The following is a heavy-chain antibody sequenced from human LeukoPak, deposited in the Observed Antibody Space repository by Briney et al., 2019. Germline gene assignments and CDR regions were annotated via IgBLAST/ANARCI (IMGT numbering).Heavy chain of an antibody. V-gene: IGHV3-30-3*01. Sequence: GGSLRLSCAASGFXFSSYAMHWGRQAPGKGLEWVAVISYDGSNKYYADSVKGRFTISRDNSKNTLYLQMNSLRAEDTAVYYCARDVYFDYWGQGTLVTVSS. J-gene: IGHJ4*02. CDR1: GFXFSSYA. CDR2: ISYDGSNK. CDR3: ARDVYFDY.